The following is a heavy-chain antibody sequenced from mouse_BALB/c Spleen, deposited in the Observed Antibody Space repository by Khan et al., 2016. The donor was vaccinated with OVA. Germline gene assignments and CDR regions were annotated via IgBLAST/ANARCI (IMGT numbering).Heavy chain of an antibody. Sequence: EVKLVESGGGLVQPGGSRKLSCAASGFTFSSFGMHWVRQAPEKGLEWVAYISSDSITLYYADTVKGRFTISRDNPRNTLFLQMTSLRSEDTAMYYCARANWAWFAYWGQGTLVTVSA. D-gene: IGHD4-1*01. J-gene: IGHJ3*01. CDR2: ISSDSITL. V-gene: IGHV5-17*02. CDR3: ARANWAWFAY. CDR1: GFTFSSFG.